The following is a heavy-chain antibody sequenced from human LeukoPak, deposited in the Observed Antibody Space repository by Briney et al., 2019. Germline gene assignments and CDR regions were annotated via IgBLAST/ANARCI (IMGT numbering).Heavy chain of an antibody. V-gene: IGHV4-59*01. CDR3: ARGKGYFDY. CDR1: GGSISSYY. Sequence: SETLSLTCTVSGGSISSYYWSWIRQPPGKGLEWIGYIYYSGSTNYNPSLKSRVTISVDTSKNQFSLNLKSVTAADTAVYYCARGKGYFDYWGQGTLVSVSS. CDR2: IYYSGST. J-gene: IGHJ4*02.